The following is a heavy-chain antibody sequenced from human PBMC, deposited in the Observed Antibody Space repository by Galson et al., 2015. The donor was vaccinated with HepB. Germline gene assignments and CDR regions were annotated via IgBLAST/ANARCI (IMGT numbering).Heavy chain of an antibody. CDR2: TYYRSKSYN. D-gene: IGHD1-7*01. CDR1: GDSVSSNSSA. CDR3: ARDLELRGDSLSHPFYYGMDV. Sequence: CPISGDSVSSNSSAWSWIRQYPSRGLKWLGRTYYRSKSYNDYAVSVKSRITINPDTSKNQFSLQLNSVTPEDTAVYYCARDLELRGDSLSHPFYYGMDVWGQGTTVTVSS. J-gene: IGHJ6*02. V-gene: IGHV6-1*01.